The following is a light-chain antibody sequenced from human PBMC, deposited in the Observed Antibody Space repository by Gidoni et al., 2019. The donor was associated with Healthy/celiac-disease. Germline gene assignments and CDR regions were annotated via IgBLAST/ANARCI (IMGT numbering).Light chain of an antibody. Sequence: DIVMTQSQLALPVTPGEPASISCRSSQSLLHSNGYNSLDWYLQKPGQSPQLLIYVGSNGASGVPDRFGGSGSGTDFTLKISIVEAEVVGVYYGMQALQPITFGQGTRLEIK. V-gene: IGKV2-28*01. CDR3: MQALQPIT. CDR2: VGS. J-gene: IGKJ5*01. CDR1: QSLLHSNGYNS.